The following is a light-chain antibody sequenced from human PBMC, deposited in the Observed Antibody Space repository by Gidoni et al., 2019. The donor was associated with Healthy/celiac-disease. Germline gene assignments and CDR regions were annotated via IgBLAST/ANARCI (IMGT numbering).Light chain of an antibody. J-gene: IGKJ1*01. V-gene: IGKV1-17*01. CDR1: QDIRND. CDR3: QQHDSYPTWT. CDR2: AAS. Sequence: DIQMTQSPSSLSASVGDRVTITCLASQDIRNDLRWYQQKPGKAPKRLIYAASSLQSGVPSRLRGSGSGTEFTFTISSLQTEDCATYYCQQHDSYPTWTFGEGTKVEIK.